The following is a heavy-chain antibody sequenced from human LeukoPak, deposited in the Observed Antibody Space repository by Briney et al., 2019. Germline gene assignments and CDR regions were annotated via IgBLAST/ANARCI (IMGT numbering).Heavy chain of an antibody. V-gene: IGHV1-2*02. CDR2: INPNSGGT. CDR3: ARDQRRYCSSTSCSVVY. Sequence: ASVKVSCKASGYTFTGYYMHWVRQAPGQGLEWMGWINPNSGGTNYAQKFQGRVTMTRDTSISTAYVGLSRLRSDDTAVYYCARDQRRYCSSTSCSVVYWGQGTLVTVSS. D-gene: IGHD2-2*01. CDR1: GYTFTGYY. J-gene: IGHJ4*02.